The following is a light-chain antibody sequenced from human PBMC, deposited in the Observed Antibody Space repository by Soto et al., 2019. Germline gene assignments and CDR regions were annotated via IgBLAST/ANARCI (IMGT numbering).Light chain of an antibody. CDR1: SSNIGKNY. CDR3: GTWDSSLSAVV. V-gene: IGLV1-51*01. J-gene: IGLJ2*01. Sequence: QSVLTQPPSVSAAPGQKVTISCSGSSSNIGKNYVSWYQQLPGTAPKLLIYDNNKRPSGIPDRFSGSKSGTSATLGITGLQTEDEADYYCGTWDSSLSAVVFGGGTKLTVL. CDR2: DNN.